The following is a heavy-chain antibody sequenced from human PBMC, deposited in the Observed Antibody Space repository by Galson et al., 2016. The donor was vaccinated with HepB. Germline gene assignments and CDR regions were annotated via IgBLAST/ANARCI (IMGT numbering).Heavy chain of an antibody. CDR2: TYYSGSA. Sequence: SETLSLTCTVSGDSVSSENYHWCWIRQPPGKALEWIGHTYYSGSAKYSLPLRSRVTISKDTSKNQVSLRLTSLTAADTAVYYCAALIAGGGGRGTWGQGTLVTVSS. D-gene: IGHD2-21*01. J-gene: IGHJ5*02. CDR1: GDSVSSENYH. CDR3: AALIAGGGGRGT. V-gene: IGHV4-61*01.